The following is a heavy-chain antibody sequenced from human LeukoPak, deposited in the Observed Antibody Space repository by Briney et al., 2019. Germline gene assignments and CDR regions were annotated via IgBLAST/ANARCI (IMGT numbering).Heavy chain of an antibody. J-gene: IGHJ4*02. CDR3: ARGPPGPPNYYGSGSYYNTLDY. V-gene: IGHV1-18*01. D-gene: IGHD3-10*01. Sequence: ASVKVSCKASGYTFTSYAFRWVRQAPGQGLEWMGWISAYNGNTNYAQNLQGRVTMTTDTSTSTAYMELRSLRSEDTAVYYCARGPPGPPNYYGSGSYYNTLDYWGQGTLVTVSS. CDR2: ISAYNGNT. CDR1: GYTFTSYA.